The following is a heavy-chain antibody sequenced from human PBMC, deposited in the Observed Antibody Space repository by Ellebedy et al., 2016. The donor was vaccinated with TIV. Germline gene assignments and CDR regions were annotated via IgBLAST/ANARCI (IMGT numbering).Heavy chain of an antibody. CDR1: GYTFTGYY. V-gene: IGHV1-2*02. D-gene: IGHD3-10*01. Sequence: ASVKVSXXASGYTFTGYYMHWVRQAPGQGLEWMGWINPNSGGTNYAQKFQGRVTMTRDTSISTAYMELSRLRSDDTAVYYCARDPYNMAYAFDIWGQGTMVTVSS. J-gene: IGHJ3*02. CDR3: ARDPYNMAYAFDI. CDR2: INPNSGGT.